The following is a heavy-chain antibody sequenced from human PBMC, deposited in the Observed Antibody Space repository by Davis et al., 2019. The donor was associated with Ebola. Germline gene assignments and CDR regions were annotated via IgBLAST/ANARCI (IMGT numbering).Heavy chain of an antibody. Sequence: SETLSLTCTVSGGSISSSTYYWGWIRQPPGKGLAWIGSIYYSGSTYYNPSLQSRVTISVDTSKNQFSLKLSSVTAADTAVYYCAGRSSWYYFDYGGQGTLVTVSS. CDR1: GGSISSSTYY. J-gene: IGHJ4*02. V-gene: IGHV4-39*01. CDR2: IYYSGST. CDR3: AGRSSWYYFDY. D-gene: IGHD6-13*01.